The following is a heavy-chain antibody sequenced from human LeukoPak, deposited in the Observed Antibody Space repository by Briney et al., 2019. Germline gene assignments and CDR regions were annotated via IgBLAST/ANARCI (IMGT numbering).Heavy chain of an antibody. V-gene: IGHV3-33*01. J-gene: IGHJ6*02. CDR1: GFTFSSYG. D-gene: IGHD2-2*01. CDR2: IWYDGSNK. CDR3: ARDDIVVVPAAPRAMDV. Sequence: PGRSLRLSCAASGFTFSSYGMHGVRQAPGKGLEWGAVIWYDGSNKYYADSVKGRFTISRDNSKNTLYLQMNSLRAEDTAVYYCARDDIVVVPAAPRAMDVWGQGTTVTVSS.